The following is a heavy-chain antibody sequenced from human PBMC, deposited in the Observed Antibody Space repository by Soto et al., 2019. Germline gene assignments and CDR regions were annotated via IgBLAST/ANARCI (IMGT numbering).Heavy chain of an antibody. CDR3: ARDRGYCSGGSCYYFDY. V-gene: IGHV4-4*02. CDR2: IYHSGST. CDR1: GGSISSSNR. J-gene: IGHJ4*02. Sequence: SETLSLTCAVSGGSISSSNRWSWVRQPPGKGLEWIGEIYHSGSTNYNPSLKSRVTISVDKSKNQFSLKLSSVTAADTAVYYCARDRGYCSGGSCYYFDYWGQGTLVTVSS. D-gene: IGHD2-15*01.